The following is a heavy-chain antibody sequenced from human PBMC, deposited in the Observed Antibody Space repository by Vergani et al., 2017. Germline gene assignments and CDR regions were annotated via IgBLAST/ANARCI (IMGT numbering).Heavy chain of an antibody. V-gene: IGHV3-66*01. CDR2: IYSGGST. CDR1: GFTFSSYE. D-gene: IGHD4-17*01. CDR3: ARDSAPYYGDYRSVLDY. Sequence: EVQLVESGGGLVKPGGSLRLSCAASGFTFSSYEMNWVRQAPGKGLEWVSVIYSGGSTYYADSVKGRFTISRDNSKNTLYLQMNSLRAEETAVYYCARDSAPYYGDYRSVLDYWGQGTLVTVSS. J-gene: IGHJ4*02.